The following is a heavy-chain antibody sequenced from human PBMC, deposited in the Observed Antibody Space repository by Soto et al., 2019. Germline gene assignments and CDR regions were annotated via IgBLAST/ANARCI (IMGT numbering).Heavy chain of an antibody. CDR3: ANLEPLVRGYDEGGVDY. CDR1: GFTFSSYA. Sequence: GGSLRLSCAASGFTFSSYAMSWVRQAPGKGLEWVSAISGSGGSTYYADSVKGRFTISRDNSKNTLYLQMNSLRAEDTAVYYCANLEPLVRGYDEGGVDYWGQGTLVTVSS. CDR2: ISGSGGST. J-gene: IGHJ4*02. V-gene: IGHV3-23*01. D-gene: IGHD5-12*01.